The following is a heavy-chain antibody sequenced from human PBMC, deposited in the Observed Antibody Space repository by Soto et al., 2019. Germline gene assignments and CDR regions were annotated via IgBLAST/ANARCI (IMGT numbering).Heavy chain of an antibody. D-gene: IGHD6-13*01. V-gene: IGHV3-15*01. CDR3: RGSSSWYAWFDP. CDR2: IKSKTDGGTT. CDR1: GFTFSNAW. J-gene: IGHJ5*02. Sequence: EVQLVESGGGLVKPGGSLRLSCAASGFTFSNAWMSWVRQAPGKGLEWVGRIKSKTDGGTTDYAAPVKGRFTISRDDSKNTLYLQMNSLKTEDTAVDYCRGSSSWYAWFDPWGQGTLVTVSS.